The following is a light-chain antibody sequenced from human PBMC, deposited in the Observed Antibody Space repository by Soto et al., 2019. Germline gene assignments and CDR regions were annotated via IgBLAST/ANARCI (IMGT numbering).Light chain of an antibody. J-gene: IGKJ1*01. CDR1: QSVTDNY. Sequence: IALPQSPGTLSLSPGERATRSCRASQSVTDNYLAWYHQKPGQAPRLLISGASDRFPRIPDRVSGSGSGTDFTLTISRLEPEDFAVYYCQQYGGSATFGQGTTVDI. CDR2: GAS. CDR3: QQYGGSAT. V-gene: IGKV3-20*01.